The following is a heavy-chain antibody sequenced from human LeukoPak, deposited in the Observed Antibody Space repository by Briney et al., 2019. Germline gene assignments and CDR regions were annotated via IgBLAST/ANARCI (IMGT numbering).Heavy chain of an antibody. CDR1: GGTCSSYA. CDR2: IIPILGIA. V-gene: IGHV1-69*04. J-gene: IGHJ4*02. D-gene: IGHD3-22*01. Sequence: GSSVKVSCKASGGTCSSYAISWVRQAPGQGLEWMGRIIPILGIANYAQKFQGRVTITADKSTSTAYMELSSLRSEDTAVYYCARVDSYYYDSSGREAYWGQGTLVTVSS. CDR3: ARVDSYYYDSSGREAY.